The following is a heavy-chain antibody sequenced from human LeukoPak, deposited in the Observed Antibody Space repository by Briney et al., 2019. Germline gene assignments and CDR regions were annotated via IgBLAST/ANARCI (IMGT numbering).Heavy chain of an antibody. D-gene: IGHD1-26*01. V-gene: IGHV3-15*01. J-gene: IGHJ6*03. CDR3: TTGKYSGSYYSYYYYYMDV. CDR2: IKSKTDGGTT. CDR1: GFTFSNAW. Sequence: GGSLRLSCAASGFTFSNAWMSWVRQAPGKGLEWVGRIKSKTDGGTTDYAAPVKGRFTISRDDSKNTLYLQINSLKTEDTAVYYCTTGKYSGSYYSYYYYYMDVWGKGTTVTVSS.